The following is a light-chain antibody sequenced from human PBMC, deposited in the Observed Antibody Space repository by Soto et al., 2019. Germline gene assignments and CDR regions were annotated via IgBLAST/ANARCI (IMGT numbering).Light chain of an antibody. CDR2: EAS. J-gene: IGKJ4*01. Sequence: EIVLTQSPATLSLSPGERATLSCRASQSVSSYLAWYQQKPGQAPRLLIYEASNRATGIPARFSGSGSGTDFTLTISSLEPEDFAVYYCQQRTDWVTFGGGTKGDIK. V-gene: IGKV3-11*01. CDR1: QSVSSY. CDR3: QQRTDWVT.